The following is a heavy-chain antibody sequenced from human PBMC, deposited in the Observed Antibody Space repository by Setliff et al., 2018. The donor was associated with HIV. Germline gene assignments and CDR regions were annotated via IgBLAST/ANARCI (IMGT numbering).Heavy chain of an antibody. CDR1: GFTFTNAW. CDR2: IKRKTDGGAT. CDR3: TTKPPAADFQH. J-gene: IGHJ1*01. D-gene: IGHD2-2*01. Sequence: GGSLRLSCAASGFTFTNAWMSWVRQGPGKGLEWVGRIKRKTDGGATDYAAPVNGRFTISRDDSKNMLYLQMNSLKTEDTAIYYCTTKPPAADFQHWGQGTLVTVSS. V-gene: IGHV3-15*01.